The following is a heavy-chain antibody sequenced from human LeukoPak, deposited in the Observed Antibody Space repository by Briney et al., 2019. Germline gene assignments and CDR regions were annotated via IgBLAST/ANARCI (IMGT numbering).Heavy chain of an antibody. D-gene: IGHD2-2*01. Sequence: GGSLRLSCAASGFTFSNYGMHWVRQAPGKGLEWVAMISYRGSNKYYADSVKGRFTISRDNSNSTLYLQMNSLRAEDTAVYYCARDKSTSCYYFDYWGQGTLVTVSP. J-gene: IGHJ4*02. CDR2: ISYRGSNK. V-gene: IGHV3-30*03. CDR1: GFTFSNYG. CDR3: ARDKSTSCYYFDY.